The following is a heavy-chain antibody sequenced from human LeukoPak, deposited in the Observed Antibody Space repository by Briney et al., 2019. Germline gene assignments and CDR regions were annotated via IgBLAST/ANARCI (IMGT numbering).Heavy chain of an antibody. D-gene: IGHD3-16*01. CDR3: AKGGGICCFDY. V-gene: IGHV3-23*01. CDR2: ISGSGGST. Sequence: GGSLRLSCAASGFTFSSYAMSWVRQAPGKGLEWVSAISGSGGSTYSADSVKGRFTISRDNSRNTLYLQVNSLRAEATAVNYWAKGGGICCFDYWGQGTLVTVSS. J-gene: IGHJ4*02. CDR1: GFTFSSYA.